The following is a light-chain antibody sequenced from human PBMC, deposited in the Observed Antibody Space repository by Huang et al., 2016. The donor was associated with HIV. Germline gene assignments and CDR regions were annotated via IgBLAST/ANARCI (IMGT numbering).Light chain of an antibody. V-gene: IGKV3-11*01. Sequence: EIVLTQSPATLSLSPGDRATLSCRASQTISSRLAWYQQKPGQAPRLLIYDASRRVTGIPARFSGSGSGTDFTLTISSLEPEDFAVYYCQRYSFGQGTKLEIK. CDR1: QTISSR. CDR3: QRYS. CDR2: DAS. J-gene: IGKJ2*01.